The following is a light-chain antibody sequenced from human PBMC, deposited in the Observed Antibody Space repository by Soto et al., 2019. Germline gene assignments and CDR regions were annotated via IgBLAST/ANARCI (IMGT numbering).Light chain of an antibody. CDR1: QSVNSN. V-gene: IGKV3-15*01. J-gene: IGKJ3*01. Sequence: EIVMTQSPATLSVSPGERATLSCRASQSVNSNLAWYQQKPGQAPRLLIYGASTRATGIPARFSGSGSGTEFILTIRSLQSEDFAVYYCQQYNNWPPFTFGPGTKVDSK. CDR2: GAS. CDR3: QQYNNWPPFT.